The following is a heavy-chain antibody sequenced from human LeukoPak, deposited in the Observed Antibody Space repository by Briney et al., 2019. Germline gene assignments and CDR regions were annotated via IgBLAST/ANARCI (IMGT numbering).Heavy chain of an antibody. V-gene: IGHV4-39*01. CDR3: ARRLYAYQPMSGFDY. Sequence: PSETLSLTCTVSGGSLSSSSKYWGWLGPPPGKGLEWVGSIYYSGSTYYNPSLTRRVTLSVNTYNNQFSLKLSSVTAAATDVAFCARRLYAYQPMSGFDYSGQRTL. J-gene: IGHJ4*02. CDR1: GGSLSSSSKY. D-gene: IGHD2-8*01. CDR2: IYYSGST.